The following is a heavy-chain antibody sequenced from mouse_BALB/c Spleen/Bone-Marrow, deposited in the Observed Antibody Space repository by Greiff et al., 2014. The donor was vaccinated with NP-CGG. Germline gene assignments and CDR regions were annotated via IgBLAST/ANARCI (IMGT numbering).Heavy chain of an antibody. Sequence: DVKLQESGPSLVKPSQTLSLTCSVTGDSITSGYWNWVRKFPGNKLEYMGYISYRGNTYYNPYIKSRISITRDTYKNQYYLQLNSVTTEDTATYYCATYDGYGFDYWGQGTSLTVSS. CDR2: ISYRGNT. D-gene: IGHD2-3*01. CDR1: GDSITSGY. J-gene: IGHJ2*02. V-gene: IGHV3-8*02. CDR3: ATYDGYGFDY.